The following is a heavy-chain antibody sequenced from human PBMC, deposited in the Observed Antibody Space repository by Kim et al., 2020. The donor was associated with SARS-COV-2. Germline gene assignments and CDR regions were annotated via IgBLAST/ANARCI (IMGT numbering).Heavy chain of an antibody. V-gene: IGHV3-74*01. CDR2: INSDGSST. CDR1: GFTFSSYW. D-gene: IGHD5-18*01. Sequence: GGSLRLFCAASGFTFSSYWMHWVRQAPGKGLVWVSRINSDGSSTSYADSVKGRFTISRDNAKNTLYLQMNSLRAEDTAVYYCARGRGYSYGLVVNGMDVWGQGTTVTVSS. CDR3: ARGRGYSYGLVVNGMDV. J-gene: IGHJ6*02.